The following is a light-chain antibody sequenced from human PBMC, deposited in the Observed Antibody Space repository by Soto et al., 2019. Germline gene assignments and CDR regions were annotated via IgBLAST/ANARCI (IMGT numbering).Light chain of an antibody. V-gene: IGKV1-9*01. CDR3: QHYKMYSPWT. J-gene: IGKJ1*01. CDR2: AAS. CDR1: QGISSY. Sequence: IQLTQSPSSVSSSVGDAFTITALPSQGISSYLAWYQQKPGKAPKLLIYAASTLQSGVPSRFSGSGSGTEFTLTISSLQPDDFATYYCQHYKMYSPWTFGQGTKVDNK.